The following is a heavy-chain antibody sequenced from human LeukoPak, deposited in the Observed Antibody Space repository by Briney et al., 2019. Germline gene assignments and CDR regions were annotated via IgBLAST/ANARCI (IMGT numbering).Heavy chain of an antibody. CDR2: IYYSGST. CDR1: GGSISSYY. J-gene: IGHJ6*02. D-gene: IGHD3-9*01. V-gene: IGHV4-59*08. CDR3: ARLGPAYYDILTGYHGYYYYGMDV. Sequence: SETLSLTCTVPGGSISSYYWSWIRQPPGKGLEWIGYIYYSGSTNYNPSLKSRVTISVDTSKNQFSLKLSSVTAADTAVYYCARLGPAYYDILTGYHGYYYYGMDVWGQGTTVTVSS.